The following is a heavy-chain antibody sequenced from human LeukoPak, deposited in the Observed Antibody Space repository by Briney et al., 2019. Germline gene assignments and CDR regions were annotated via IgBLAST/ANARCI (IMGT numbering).Heavy chain of an antibody. Sequence: GGSLRLSCAASRFTFSSYSMNWVRQAPGKGLEWVSYISSSSNTMRYADSAKGRFTISRDRAKNSLYLQMNSLRADDTAVYYCTRGPYYDTLTGYFDSWGQGTLVVVSS. CDR2: ISSSSNTM. CDR1: RFTFSSYS. CDR3: TRGPYYDTLTGYFDS. V-gene: IGHV3-48*01. J-gene: IGHJ4*02. D-gene: IGHD3-9*01.